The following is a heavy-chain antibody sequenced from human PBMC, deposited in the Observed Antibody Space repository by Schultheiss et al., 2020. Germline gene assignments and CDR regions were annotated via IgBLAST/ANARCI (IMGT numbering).Heavy chain of an antibody. CDR1: GGSISSYY. J-gene: IGHJ4*02. CDR2: IYTSGST. D-gene: IGHD2-2*01. Sequence: SQTLSLTCTVSGGSISSYYWSWIRQPAGKGLEWIGRIYTSGSTNYNPSLKSRVTMSVDTSKNQFSLKLSSVTAADTAVYYCARGVRRRIVVVPAAPGGFDYWGQGTLGTVSS. V-gene: IGHV4-4*07. CDR3: ARGVRRRIVVVPAAPGGFDY.